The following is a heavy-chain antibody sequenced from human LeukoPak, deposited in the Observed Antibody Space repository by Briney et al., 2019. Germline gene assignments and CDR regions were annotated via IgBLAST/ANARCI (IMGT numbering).Heavy chain of an antibody. CDR2: IKQDGSDK. Sequence: GESLRLSCVASGFTFSDYWMTWVRQAPGKGLEWVANIKQDGSDKKYVDSVKGRFTISRDNAKNSLHLQMDSLRDEDTAVYYCARGGGDYWGQGTLVTVTS. CDR3: ARGGGDY. CDR1: GFTFSDYW. J-gene: IGHJ4*02. V-gene: IGHV3-7*01. D-gene: IGHD1-26*01.